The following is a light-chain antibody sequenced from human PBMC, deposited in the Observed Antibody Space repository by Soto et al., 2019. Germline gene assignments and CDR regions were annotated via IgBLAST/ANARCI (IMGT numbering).Light chain of an antibody. Sequence: EIVLTQSPATLSLSPGQRATLSCRASQSVSTYLAWYQQKPGQAPRLLLYDASTRATGIPARLSGSGSGTDFTLTISSLEPEECAVYYCQQRSNWPPTWTVGQGTKVEIK. V-gene: IGKV3-11*01. J-gene: IGKJ1*01. CDR3: QQRSNWPPTWT. CDR1: QSVSTY. CDR2: DAS.